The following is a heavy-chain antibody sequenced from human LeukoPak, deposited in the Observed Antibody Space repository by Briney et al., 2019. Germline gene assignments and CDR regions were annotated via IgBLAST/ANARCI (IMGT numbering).Heavy chain of an antibody. J-gene: IGHJ6*03. D-gene: IGHD3-3*01. CDR1: GGSFSCYY. Sequence: SETLSLTCAVYGGSFSCYYWSWIRQPPGKGLEWIGEINHSGSTNYNPSLKSRVTISVDTSKNQFSLKLSSVTAADTAVYYCARRFNYYYYMDVWGKGTTVTVSS. CDR3: ARRFNYYYYMDV. CDR2: INHSGST. V-gene: IGHV4-34*01.